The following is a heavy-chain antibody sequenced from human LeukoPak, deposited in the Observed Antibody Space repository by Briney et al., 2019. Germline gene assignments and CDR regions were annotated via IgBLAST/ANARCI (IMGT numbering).Heavy chain of an antibody. CDR2: IYYSGST. J-gene: IGHJ4*02. Sequence: SETLSLTCTVSGGSISSSSYYWGWIRQPPGKGLEWIGSIYYSGSTYYNPSLKSRVTISVDTSKNQFSLKLSSVTAADTAVYYCARGGGPRPFDYWGQGTLVTVSS. D-gene: IGHD4-23*01. V-gene: IGHV4-39*01. CDR1: GGSISSSSYY. CDR3: ARGGGPRPFDY.